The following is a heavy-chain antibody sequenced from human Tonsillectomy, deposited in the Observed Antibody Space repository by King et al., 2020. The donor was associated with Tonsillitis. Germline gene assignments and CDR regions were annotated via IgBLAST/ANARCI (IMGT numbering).Heavy chain of an antibody. J-gene: IGHJ6*02. CDR2: ISGISSYR. V-gene: IGHV3-21*01. CDR3: AREGAGIVGATKRVDYYYGMDV. CDR1: GFTFSSYS. Sequence: DVQLVESGGGLVKPGGSLRLSCAASGFTFSSYSMNWVRQAPGKGLEWVSSISGISSYRYYADSVKGRFTISRDNAKNSRYLQMNSLRAEDTAVYYCAREGAGIVGATKRVDYYYGMDVWGQGTTVTVSS. D-gene: IGHD1-26*01.